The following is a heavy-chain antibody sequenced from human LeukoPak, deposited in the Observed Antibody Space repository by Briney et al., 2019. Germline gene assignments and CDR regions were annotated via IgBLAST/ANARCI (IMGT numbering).Heavy chain of an antibody. CDR3: ATRRSGSHPYY. CDR2: VFYSGST. J-gene: IGHJ4*02. V-gene: IGHV4-39*01. D-gene: IGHD1-26*01. Sequence: SETLPLTCTVSGASVSSSSYYWEWIRQPPGKGLEWVGSVFYSGSTNYNPSLKSRITMSVDTSKNQFSLRLNSVTATDTTVYYCATRRSGSHPYYWGQGTLVTVSS. CDR1: GASVSSSSYY.